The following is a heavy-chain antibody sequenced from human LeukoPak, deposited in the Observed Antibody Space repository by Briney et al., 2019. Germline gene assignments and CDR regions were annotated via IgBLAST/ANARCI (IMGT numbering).Heavy chain of an antibody. Sequence: HPGRSLRLSCAASGFTFSSYAMHWVRQAPGKGLEWVAVISYDGSNKYYADSVKGRFTISRDNSKNTLYLQMNSLRAEDTAVYFCASDKYRYGDNWFDPWGQGTLVTVSS. V-gene: IGHV3-30*04. D-gene: IGHD5-18*01. J-gene: IGHJ5*02. CDR2: ISYDGSNK. CDR1: GFTFSSYA. CDR3: ASDKYRYGDNWFDP.